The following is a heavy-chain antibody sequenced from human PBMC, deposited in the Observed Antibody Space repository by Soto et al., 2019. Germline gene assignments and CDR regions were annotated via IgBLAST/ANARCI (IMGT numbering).Heavy chain of an antibody. J-gene: IGHJ4*02. D-gene: IGHD4-17*01. Sequence: QVQLVQSGAEVKKPGASVKVSCKASGYTFTTYYINCVRQAPGQGLEWMGWINPNTGATNYAQKFQGWVTLTRDTSGTTAYMEVSRLTSGDTAVYFCARSVTTHLAADFWGQGTLVTVSS. CDR3: ARSVTTHLAADF. CDR2: INPNTGAT. V-gene: IGHV1-2*04. CDR1: GYTFTTYY.